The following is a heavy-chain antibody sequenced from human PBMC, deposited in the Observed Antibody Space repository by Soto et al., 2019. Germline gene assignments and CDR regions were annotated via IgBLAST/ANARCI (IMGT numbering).Heavy chain of an antibody. CDR1: GFTFDDYA. Sequence: PGGSLRLSCAASGFTFDDYAMHWVRQAPGKGLEWVSGISWNSGSIGYADSVKGRFTISRDNAKNSLYLQMNSLRAEDTALYYCAKDFPNPTTEYSSSPFWHGMDVWGQGTTVTVSS. J-gene: IGHJ6*02. D-gene: IGHD6-6*01. CDR2: ISWNSGSI. CDR3: AKDFPNPTTEYSSSPFWHGMDV. V-gene: IGHV3-9*01.